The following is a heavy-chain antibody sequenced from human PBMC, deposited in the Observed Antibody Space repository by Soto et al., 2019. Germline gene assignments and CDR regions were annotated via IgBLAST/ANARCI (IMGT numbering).Heavy chain of an antibody. CDR2: IIPLFGTA. J-gene: IGHJ4*02. CDR3: AKSAPMDAGDKYYYDF. D-gene: IGHD4-17*01. CDR1: GGTFSTFG. Sequence: QVQLVQSGTEVKKTGSSVKVSCKASGGTFSTFGISWVRQAPGQGLEWMGGIIPLFGTARYSQKFEDRITITADESTNTVYMDLRSLTSEDTVIYYCAKSAPMDAGDKYYYDFWRQRALVTVSS. V-gene: IGHV1-69*01.